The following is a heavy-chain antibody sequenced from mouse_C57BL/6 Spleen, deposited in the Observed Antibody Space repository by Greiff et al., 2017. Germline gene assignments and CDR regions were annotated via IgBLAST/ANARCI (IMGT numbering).Heavy chain of an antibody. CDR1: GYAFSSSW. CDR3: SIPYYYGSSYVEYFDY. D-gene: IGHD1-1*01. CDR2: IYPGDGDT. V-gene: IGHV1-82*01. Sequence: VQLQQSGPELVKPGASVKISCKASGYAFSSSWMNWVKQRPGKGLEWIGRIYPGDGDTNYNGKITGKATLTADNSSSTAYMQLSSLTSEASAVSFCSIPYYYGSSYVEYFDYWGQGTTLTVSS. J-gene: IGHJ2*01.